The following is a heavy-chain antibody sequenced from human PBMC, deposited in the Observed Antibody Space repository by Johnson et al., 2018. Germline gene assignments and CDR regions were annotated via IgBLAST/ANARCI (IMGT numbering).Heavy chain of an antibody. Sequence: QVQLQQWGAGLLKPSETLSLTCAVYGGSFSDYNWSWIRQPPRKGLEWVGEINDSGSTKDNPSLKSRVIISVDTPKNQFSLKLSSVAAAARAVYYCARGPSRRYCSGGSCTSYYDGMDVWGQGTTVTVSS. D-gene: IGHD2-15*01. CDR3: ARGPSRRYCSGGSCTSYYDGMDV. CDR2: INDSGST. CDR1: GGSFSDYN. J-gene: IGHJ6*02. V-gene: IGHV4-34*01.